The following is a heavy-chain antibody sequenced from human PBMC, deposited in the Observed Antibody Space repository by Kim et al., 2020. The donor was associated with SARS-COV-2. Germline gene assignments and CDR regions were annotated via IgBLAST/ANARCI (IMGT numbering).Heavy chain of an antibody. D-gene: IGHD5-18*01. CDR3: ARWGRIQLWLALGYFDL. V-gene: IGHV4-39*01. J-gene: IGHJ2*01. Sequence: LKSRVPISEDTSKNQFSLKLSSVTAADTAVYYCARWGRIQLWLALGYFDLWGRGTLVTVSS.